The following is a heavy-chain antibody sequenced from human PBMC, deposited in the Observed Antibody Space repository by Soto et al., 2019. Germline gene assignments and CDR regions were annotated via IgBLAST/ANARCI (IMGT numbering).Heavy chain of an antibody. V-gene: IGHV1-69*01. J-gene: IGHJ4*02. D-gene: IGHD3-22*01. CDR2: FSPLCGTA. Sequence: QVKLVQSGAEVKKPGSSVKVSCKASGGTFSSYAISWVRQAPGQGLEWMGAFSPLCGTANYAQKFQGRARMTADESTSIACMELRSVRSEDTAVYYCAGYYSDSSGYYYYFDYCGQGTLVTVSS. CDR3: AGYYSDSSGYYYYFDY. CDR1: GGTFSSYA.